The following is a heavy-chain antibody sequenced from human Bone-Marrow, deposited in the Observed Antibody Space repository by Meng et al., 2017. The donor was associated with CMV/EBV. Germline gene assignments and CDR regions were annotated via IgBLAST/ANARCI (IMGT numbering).Heavy chain of an antibody. CDR2: INPNSGGT. CDR3: ARAGGYCSSTSCYTPDY. V-gene: IGHV1-2*02. D-gene: IGHD2-2*02. CDR1: RYTFTGYY. Sequence: ASVKVSCKASRYTFTGYYMHWVRQAPGQGLEWMGWINPNSGGTNYAQKFQGRVTMTRDTSISTAYMELSRLRSDDTAVYYCARAGGYCSSTSCYTPDYWGQGTLVTVSS. J-gene: IGHJ4*02.